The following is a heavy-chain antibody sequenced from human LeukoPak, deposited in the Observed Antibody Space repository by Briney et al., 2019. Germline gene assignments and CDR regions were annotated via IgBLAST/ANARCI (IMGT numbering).Heavy chain of an antibody. D-gene: IGHD1-26*01. Sequence: PGGSLRLSCAASGFTFSSYGFHWVRQAPGKGLEWVAVIWSDGSYKYYADSVKGRFTISRDDSKNTLYLQMDSLRAEDTAVYYCAKDVRGGPIVGAGSVDYWGLGTLVTVSS. J-gene: IGHJ4*02. CDR3: AKDVRGGPIVGAGSVDY. CDR2: IWSDGSYK. CDR1: GFTFSSYG. V-gene: IGHV3-33*06.